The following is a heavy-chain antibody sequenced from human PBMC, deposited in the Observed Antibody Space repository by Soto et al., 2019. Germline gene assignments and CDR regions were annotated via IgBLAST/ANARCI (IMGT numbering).Heavy chain of an antibody. J-gene: IGHJ6*02. CDR1: GVSFNNNG. Sequence: QVQLVQSGAEVKKPGSSVKVSCKTSGVSFNNNGIGWVRQAPGHGLEWMGGVSPPFRTSNYARKFQGRISIPADASTGTVNMELSSMTSEDTAQYYFARVLYSCSGSYSPYGMDVWGQGTTVTVSS. D-gene: IGHD3-10*02. V-gene: IGHV1-69*01. CDR2: VSPPFRTS. CDR3: ARVLYSCSGSYSPYGMDV.